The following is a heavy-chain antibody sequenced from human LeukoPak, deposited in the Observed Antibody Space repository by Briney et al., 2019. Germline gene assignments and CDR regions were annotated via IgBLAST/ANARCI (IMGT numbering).Heavy chain of an antibody. Sequence: GGSLRLSCAASGFTFSSYAMHWVRQAPGKGLEWVAVISYDGSSKYYTDSVKGRFTISRDNSKNTLYLQMNSLRAEDTAVYYCAKRGLYYYDSSGYYQYWGQGTLVTVSS. V-gene: IGHV3-30-3*02. CDR2: ISYDGSSK. CDR1: GFTFSSYA. D-gene: IGHD3-22*01. J-gene: IGHJ4*02. CDR3: AKRGLYYYDSSGYYQY.